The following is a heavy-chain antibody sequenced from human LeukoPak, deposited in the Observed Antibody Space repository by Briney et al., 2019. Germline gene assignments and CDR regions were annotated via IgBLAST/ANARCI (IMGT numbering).Heavy chain of an antibody. Sequence: ASVKVSCKASGYTFTGYYLHWVRQAPGQGLEWMGRINPNSGGTNYAQKFQGRVTMTRDTSISTAYMELSRLGSDDTAVYYCARDICTNGVCHYDAFDIWGQGTMVTVSS. CDR1: GYTFTGYY. J-gene: IGHJ3*02. CDR3: ARDICTNGVCHYDAFDI. D-gene: IGHD2-8*01. CDR2: INPNSGGT. V-gene: IGHV1-2*06.